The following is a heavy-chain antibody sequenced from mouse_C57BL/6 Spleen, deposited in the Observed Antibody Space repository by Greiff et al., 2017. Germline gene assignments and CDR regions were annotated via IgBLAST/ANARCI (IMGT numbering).Heavy chain of an antibody. CDR1: GYTFTSYW. J-gene: IGHJ4*01. CDR2: IDPSDSYT. D-gene: IGHD1-1*01. Sequence: VQLQQPGAELVRPGTSVKLSCKASGYTFTSYWMHWVKQRPGQGLEWIGVIDPSDSYTNYNQKFKGKATLTVDTSSSTAYMQLSSLTSEDSAVYYCAHYYGSSYEAMDYWGQGTSVTVSS. V-gene: IGHV1-59*01. CDR3: AHYYGSSYEAMDY.